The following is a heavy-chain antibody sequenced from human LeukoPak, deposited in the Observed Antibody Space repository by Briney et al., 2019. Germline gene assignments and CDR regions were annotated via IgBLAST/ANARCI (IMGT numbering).Heavy chain of an antibody. J-gene: IGHJ6*02. Sequence: SETLSLTCTVSGGSISSSSYYWGWIRQPPGKGLEWIGSIYYSGSTYYNPSLKSRVTISVDTSKNQFSLKLSSVTAADTAVYYCARQPPTVSYGMDAWGQGTTVTVSS. D-gene: IGHD4-17*01. CDR3: ARQPPTVSYGMDA. CDR2: IYYSGST. CDR1: GGSISSSSYY. V-gene: IGHV4-39*01.